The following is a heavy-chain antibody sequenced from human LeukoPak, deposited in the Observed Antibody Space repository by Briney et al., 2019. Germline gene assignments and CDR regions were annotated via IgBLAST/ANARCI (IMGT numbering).Heavy chain of an antibody. Sequence: GGSLRLSCAASGFTFSSYWMSWVRQAPGKGLEWVAVISYDGSNKFYAVSLKGRFSISRDNSMNTLYLQMNTLRAEDTAVYYCATQPCGGGSCYLGHWGQGTVVTLSS. D-gene: IGHD2-15*01. J-gene: IGHJ4*02. CDR3: ATQPCGGGSCYLGH. CDR1: GFTFSSYW. CDR2: ISYDGSNK. V-gene: IGHV3-30-3*01.